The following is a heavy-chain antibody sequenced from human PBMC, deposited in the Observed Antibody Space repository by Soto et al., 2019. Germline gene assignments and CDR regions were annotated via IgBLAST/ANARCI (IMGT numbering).Heavy chain of an antibody. D-gene: IGHD3-22*01. V-gene: IGHV4-31*03. CDR2: IYYSGST. CDR1: GGSISSGGYY. J-gene: IGHJ4*02. Sequence: SETLSLTCTVSGGSISSGGYYWSWIRQHPGKGLEWIGYIYYSGSTYYNPSLKSRVTISVDTSKNQFSRKLSSVTAADTAVYYCARRADDYYDSSGYYAFYYFDYWGQGTLVTVSS. CDR3: ARRADDYYDSSGYYAFYYFDY.